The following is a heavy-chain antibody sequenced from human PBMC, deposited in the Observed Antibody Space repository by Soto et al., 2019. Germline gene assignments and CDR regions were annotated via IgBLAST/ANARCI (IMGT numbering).Heavy chain of an antibody. CDR1: TFTFSSYA. J-gene: IGHJ4*02. D-gene: IGHD6-13*01. CDR2: IWYDGSNT. Sequence: QMQLVESGGGVVQPGRSLRLSCAASTFTFSSYAMHWVRQAPGKGLEWVALIWYDGSNTKYEDSVKGRFTISRDNSKNTLYLRLNSLRGEDTAVYYCARERAAGYLDYWGQGTLVTVSS. V-gene: IGHV3-33*01. CDR3: ARERAAGYLDY.